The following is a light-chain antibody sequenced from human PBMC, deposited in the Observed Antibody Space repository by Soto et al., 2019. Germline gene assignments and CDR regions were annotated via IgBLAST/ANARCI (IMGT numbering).Light chain of an antibody. CDR2: GAS. J-gene: IGKJ1*01. V-gene: IGKV3-20*01. CDR1: QSVSSSY. CDR3: QQYGSSRT. Sequence: EIVLTQSPGTLSLSPGERATLSCRASQSVSSSYLAWYQQKPGQAPRLLIYGASSRATGIPDRFSGSGSRTDFPLTISRLEPEDFAVYYCQQYGSSRTFGQGTKVEIK.